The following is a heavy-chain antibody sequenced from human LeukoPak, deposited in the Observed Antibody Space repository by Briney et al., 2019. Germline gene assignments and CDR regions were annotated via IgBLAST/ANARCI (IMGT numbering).Heavy chain of an antibody. Sequence: GGSLRLSCVASGFIFDTYAMHWVRQAPGKGLEWVAVISYDGSNKYYADSVKGRFTISRDNSKNTLYLQMNSLRAEDTAVYYCARDASVYSSSSGGFDYWGQGTLVTVSS. CDR2: ISYDGSNK. V-gene: IGHV3-30*04. CDR3: ARDASVYSSSSGGFDY. J-gene: IGHJ4*02. CDR1: GFIFDTYA. D-gene: IGHD6-6*01.